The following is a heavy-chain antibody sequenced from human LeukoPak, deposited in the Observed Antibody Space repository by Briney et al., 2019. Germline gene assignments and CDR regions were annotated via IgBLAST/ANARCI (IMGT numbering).Heavy chain of an antibody. Sequence: GGSLRLSCAASGFTFSSYGMHWVRQAPGKGLEWVAVISYDGNNKYYADSVKGRFTISRDNSKNTLYLQMNSLRAEDTAVYYCAREVGPAYYYGMDVWGQGTTVTVSS. CDR3: AREVGPAYYYGMDV. D-gene: IGHD1-26*01. V-gene: IGHV3-30*03. CDR2: ISYDGNNK. J-gene: IGHJ6*02. CDR1: GFTFSSYG.